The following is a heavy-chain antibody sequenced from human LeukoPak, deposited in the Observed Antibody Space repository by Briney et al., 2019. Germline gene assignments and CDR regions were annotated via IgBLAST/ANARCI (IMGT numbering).Heavy chain of an antibody. V-gene: IGHV3-66*01. CDR2: IYSGGST. D-gene: IGHD3-9*01. CDR1: GFSVSSSY. Sequence: PGGSLRPSCAASGFSVSSSYMHWVRQAPGKGLEWVSVIYSGGSTYYADSVKGRFTISRDNSKNTLHLQMNSLRAEDTAVYYCARVSNFDYFAPWGQGTLVTVSS. CDR3: ARVSNFDYFAP. J-gene: IGHJ5*02.